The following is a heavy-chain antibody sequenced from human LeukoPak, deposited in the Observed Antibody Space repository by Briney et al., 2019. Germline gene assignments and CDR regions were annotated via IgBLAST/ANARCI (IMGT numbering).Heavy chain of an antibody. CDR2: IYHSGXX. CDR3: AREXXXXIDP. Sequence: SETLSLTCTVSGGSISSGGYYWSWIRQPPGKGLEWIGYIYHSGXXXXXPXXXSRVTISVDRSKNQFSLKLSSVTAADTAVYYCAREXXXXIDPWGQGTLVTVSS. J-gene: IGHJ5*02. V-gene: IGHV4-30-2*01. CDR1: GGSISSGGYY.